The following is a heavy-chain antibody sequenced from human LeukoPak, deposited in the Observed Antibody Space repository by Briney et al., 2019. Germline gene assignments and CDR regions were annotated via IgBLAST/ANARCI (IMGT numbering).Heavy chain of an antibody. CDR3: ARDQIGVLVVTQPDY. CDR2: IYYSGST. J-gene: IGHJ4*02. CDR1: GGSISSYY. D-gene: IGHD3-22*01. Sequence: SETLSLTCTVSGGSISSYYWSWIRQPPGKGLEWIGYIYYSGSTNYNPSLKSRVTISVDTSKNQFSLKLSSVTAADTAVYYCARDQIGVLVVTQPDYWGQGTLVTVSS. V-gene: IGHV4-59*01.